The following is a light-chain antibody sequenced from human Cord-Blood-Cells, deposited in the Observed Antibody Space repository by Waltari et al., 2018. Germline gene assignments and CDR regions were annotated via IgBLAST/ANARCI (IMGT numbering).Light chain of an antibody. V-gene: IGKV3-11*01. CDR1: QSVRSY. CDR3: QQRSNWLT. J-gene: IGKJ4*01. Sequence: DIVLTQSPATLSLSPGERATLSCRASQSVRSYLAWYQQKPGQAPRLLIYDASNRATGIPARFSGSGSGTDFTLTISSLEPEYFAVYYCQQRSNWLTFGGGTKVEIK. CDR2: DAS.